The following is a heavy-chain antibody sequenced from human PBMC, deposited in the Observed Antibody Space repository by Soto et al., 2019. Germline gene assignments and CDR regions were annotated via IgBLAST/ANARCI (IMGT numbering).Heavy chain of an antibody. V-gene: IGHV4-4*07. CDR1: GGSISSDY. D-gene: IGHD6-19*01. Sequence: QVQLQESGPGVVKPSETLSLTCTVSGGSISSDYWSWIRQPAGKGLEYIGRIYSSGMTDYNPSLQSRVTMSIDTSKNQFSLNLSSVTAADSSVYYCARIAPGSGWSNDYWGQGTLVTVSS. J-gene: IGHJ4*02. CDR3: ARIAPGSGWSNDY. CDR2: IYSSGMT.